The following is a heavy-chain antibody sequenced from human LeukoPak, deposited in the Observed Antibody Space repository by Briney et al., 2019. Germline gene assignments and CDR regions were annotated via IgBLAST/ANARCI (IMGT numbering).Heavy chain of an antibody. Sequence: PGGSLRLSCAASGFXFSTYSMNWVRQAPGRGLEWVSYISSTSSTIAYADSVKGRFTISRDNAKNSLYLQMNSLRDEDTAVYYCARDSAFDIWGQGTLVTVSS. CDR3: ARDSAFDI. V-gene: IGHV3-48*02. CDR1: GFXFSTYS. J-gene: IGHJ3*02. CDR2: ISSTSSTI.